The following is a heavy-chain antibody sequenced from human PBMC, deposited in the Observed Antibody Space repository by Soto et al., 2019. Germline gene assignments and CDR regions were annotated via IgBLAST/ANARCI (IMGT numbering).Heavy chain of an antibody. J-gene: IGHJ4*02. D-gene: IGHD3-16*01. CDR3: AKDKEGVTTFSYYFDY. Sequence: GGSLRLSCAASGFTFSSYGMHWVRQAPGKGLEWVAVISYDGSNKYYADSVKGRFTISRDNSKNTLYLQMNSLRAEDTAVYYCAKDKEGVTTFSYYFDYWGQGTLVTVSS. CDR1: GFTFSSYG. V-gene: IGHV3-30*18. CDR2: ISYDGSNK.